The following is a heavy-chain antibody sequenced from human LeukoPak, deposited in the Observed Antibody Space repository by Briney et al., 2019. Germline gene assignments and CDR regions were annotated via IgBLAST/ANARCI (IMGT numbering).Heavy chain of an antibody. CDR3: ARVVAHFDY. CDR2: IDHSGNT. J-gene: IGHJ4*02. D-gene: IGHD2-15*01. Sequence: PSETLSLTCAVYDGSLSGYYWTWIRQPPGKGLEWIGEIDHSGNTNYNPSLKSRVTIPVDTSKNQFSLNLSSVTAADTAVYYCARVVAHFDYWGQGTLVTVSS. CDR1: DGSLSGYY. V-gene: IGHV4-34*01.